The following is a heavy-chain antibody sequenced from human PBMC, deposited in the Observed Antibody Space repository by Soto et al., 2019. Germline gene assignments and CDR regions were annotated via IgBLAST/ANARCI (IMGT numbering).Heavy chain of an antibody. J-gene: IGHJ5*01. CDR2: ISYDGSNK. D-gene: IGHD3-16*01. V-gene: IGHV3-30-3*01. CDR3: ARGNRGFGFWFDS. Sequence: GGSLRLSCAASGFTFSSYAMHWVRQAPGKGLEWVAVISYDGSNKYYADSVKGRFTISRDNANNSVYLQMDSLRADDTAVYYCARGNRGFGFWFDSWGQGTPVTVSS. CDR1: GFTFSSYA.